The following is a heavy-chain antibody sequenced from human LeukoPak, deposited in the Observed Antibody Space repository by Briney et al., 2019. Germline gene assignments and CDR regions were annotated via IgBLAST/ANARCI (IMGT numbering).Heavy chain of an antibody. V-gene: IGHV1-2*02. J-gene: IGHJ3*02. D-gene: IGHD6-6*01. CDR3: ARLGSSSSADAFDI. Sequence: ASVKVSCKASGYTFTGYYMHWVRQAPGQGLEWMGWINPNSGSTNYAQKFQGRVTMTRDTSISTAYMELSRLRSDDTAVYYCARLGSSSSADAFDIWGQGTMVTVSS. CDR1: GYTFTGYY. CDR2: INPNSGST.